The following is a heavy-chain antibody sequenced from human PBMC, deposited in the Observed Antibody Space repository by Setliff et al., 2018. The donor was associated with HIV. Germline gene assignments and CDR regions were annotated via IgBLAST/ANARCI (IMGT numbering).Heavy chain of an antibody. CDR3: ARAHIGIAARWSGWFDP. CDR2: IYYSGST. J-gene: IGHJ5*02. D-gene: IGHD6-6*01. CDR1: GGSISSYY. V-gene: IGHV4-59*01. Sequence: SETLSLTCTVSGGSISSYYWSWIRQPLGKGLEWIGYIYYSGSTNYNPSLKSRVTISVDTSKNQFSLKLSSVTAADTAVYYCARAHIGIAARWSGWFDPWGQGTLVTVSS.